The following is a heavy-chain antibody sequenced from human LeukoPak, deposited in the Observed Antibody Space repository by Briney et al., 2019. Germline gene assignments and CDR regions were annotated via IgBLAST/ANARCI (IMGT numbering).Heavy chain of an antibody. D-gene: IGHD3-10*01. CDR2: ISSSSSYR. V-gene: IGHV3-21*01. Sequence: GGSLRLSCAASGFTFSSYNMNWVRQAPGKGLEWVSSISSSSSYRYYADSVKGRFTISRDNAKNSLYLQMNSLRAEDTAVYYCARDHPYGSGSYDYWGQGTLVTVSS. CDR1: GFTFSSYN. CDR3: ARDHPYGSGSYDY. J-gene: IGHJ4*02.